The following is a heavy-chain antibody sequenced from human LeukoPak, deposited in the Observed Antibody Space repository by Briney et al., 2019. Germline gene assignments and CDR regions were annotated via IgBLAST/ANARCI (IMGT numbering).Heavy chain of an antibody. CDR3: ARSPDILTGENFDY. J-gene: IGHJ4*02. V-gene: IGHV1-2*02. Sequence: ASVKVSCEASGYTFSGYYMHWVRQAPGQGLEWMGWINPKSGGTNEAQKFHDRVTMTRDTSIRTAYMEVSRLRSDDTAVYYCARSPDILTGENFDYWGQGTLVTVSS. CDR1: GYTFSGYY. D-gene: IGHD3-9*01. CDR2: INPKSGGT.